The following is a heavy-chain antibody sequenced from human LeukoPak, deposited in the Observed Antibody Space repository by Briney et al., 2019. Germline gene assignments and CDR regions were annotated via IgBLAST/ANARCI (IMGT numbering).Heavy chain of an antibody. V-gene: IGHV3-48*02. CDR1: GFPFGSFV. Sequence: PGGSLRLSCAASGFPFGSFVMSWVRQAPGKGLQWISYISHDSARIYYPDSVRGRFTISRDNAKKSLYLQMDNLRHEDTALYYCVRGSDWTFHLWGQGTRVTVSS. CDR3: VRGSDWTFHL. D-gene: IGHD3-9*01. J-gene: IGHJ5*02. CDR2: ISHDSARI.